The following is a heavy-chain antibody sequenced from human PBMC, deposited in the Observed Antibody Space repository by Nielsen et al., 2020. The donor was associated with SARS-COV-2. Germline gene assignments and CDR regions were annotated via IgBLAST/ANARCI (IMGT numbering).Heavy chain of an antibody. Sequence: SCAASGFTFDDYAMHWVRQAPGKGLEWVSGISWNSGSIGYADSVKGRFTISRDNAKNSLYLQMNSLRAEDTALYYCAKDMRGSGSFLGYWGQGTLVTVSS. CDR3: AKDMRGSGSFLGY. CDR1: GFTFDDYA. D-gene: IGHD3-10*01. J-gene: IGHJ4*02. CDR2: ISWNSGSI. V-gene: IGHV3-9*01.